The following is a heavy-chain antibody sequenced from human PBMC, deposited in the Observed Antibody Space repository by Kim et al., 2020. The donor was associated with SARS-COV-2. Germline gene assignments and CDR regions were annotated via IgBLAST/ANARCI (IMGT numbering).Heavy chain of an antibody. CDR2: ITPIVGTA. CDR3: ASCPRYGSSWYPHERPFEH. V-gene: IGHV1-69*13. J-gene: IGHJ4*02. Sequence: SVKVSCKASGGTFSSYAISRVRQAPGPALAWMGGITPIVGTANYAQKLQGRVTITADESTSTAYLELSSLRTEDTAVYYCASCPRYGSSWYPHERPFEHWGQRTMVTAS. CDR1: GGTFSSYA. D-gene: IGHD6-13*01.